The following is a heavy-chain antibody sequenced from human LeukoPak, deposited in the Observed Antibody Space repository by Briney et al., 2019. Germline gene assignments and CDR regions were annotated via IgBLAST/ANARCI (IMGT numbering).Heavy chain of an antibody. D-gene: IGHD2-2*01. CDR3: ARGRDKTTSPAIDY. V-gene: IGHV1-2*02. CDR2: ISPKSGDT. Sequence: GASVKVSCKASGYTFSGYYMHWVRQAPGQGHECMGWISPKSGDTNYAQNFQGRVTMTRDTSISTAHMELSRLTSDDTAVYYCARGRDKTTSPAIDYWGQGTLVTVSS. CDR1: GYTFSGYY. J-gene: IGHJ4*02.